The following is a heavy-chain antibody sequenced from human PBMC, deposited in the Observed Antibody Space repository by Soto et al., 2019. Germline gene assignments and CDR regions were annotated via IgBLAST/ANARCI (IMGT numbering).Heavy chain of an antibody. CDR3: ARDRPEGPYYYYGMDV. J-gene: IGHJ6*02. V-gene: IGHV4-31*03. CDR1: GGSISSGGYY. Sequence: TLSLPCTVSGGSISSGGYYWSSIRQHPGKGLEWIGYIYYSGSTYYNPSLKSRVTISVDTSKNQFSLKLSSVTAAATAVYYCARDRPEGPYYYYGMDVWGQGTTVTVSS. CDR2: IYYSGST.